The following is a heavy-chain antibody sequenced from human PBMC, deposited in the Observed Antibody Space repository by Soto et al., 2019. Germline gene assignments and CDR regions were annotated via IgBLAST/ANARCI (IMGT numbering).Heavy chain of an antibody. V-gene: IGHV1-69*01. D-gene: IGHD2-2*01. J-gene: IGHJ6*02. Sequence: QVQLVQSGAEVKKPGSSVKVSCKASGGTFNSYAISWVRQAPRQGLEWMGGIIPISGTANYAQKFQGRVTITADESTSTAYMELSSLISEDTAVYYCARSQGSSTSLEIFYYYYYGMDVWGQGTTVTVSS. CDR2: IIPISGTA. CDR1: GGTFNSYA. CDR3: ARSQGSSTSLEIFYYYYYGMDV.